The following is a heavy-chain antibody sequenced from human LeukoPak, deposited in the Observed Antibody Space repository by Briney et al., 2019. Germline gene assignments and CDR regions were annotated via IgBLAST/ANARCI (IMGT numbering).Heavy chain of an antibody. Sequence: GESLKISCKGSGFSFIDNWIGWVRQMPGKGLELMGIIYPGDSDTRYSPSFQGQVNIPADKSITTAYLQWSSLKASDTAMYYCARQYGRPFDYWGQGTLVTVSS. CDR1: GFSFIDNW. J-gene: IGHJ4*02. CDR2: IYPGDSDT. V-gene: IGHV5-51*01. CDR3: ARQYGRPFDY. D-gene: IGHD4-17*01.